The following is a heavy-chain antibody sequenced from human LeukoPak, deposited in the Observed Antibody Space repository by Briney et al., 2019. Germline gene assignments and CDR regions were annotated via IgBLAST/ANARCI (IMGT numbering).Heavy chain of an antibody. D-gene: IGHD3-3*01. CDR1: GYTFTGYY. V-gene: IGHV1-2*02. Sequence: ASVKVSCKACGYTFTGYYMHWVRQAPGQGLEWMGWINPNSGGTNYAQKFQGRVTMTRDTSISTAYMELSRLRSDDTAVYYCASNINFWSGYSTQLYYFDYWGQGTLVTVSS. CDR3: ASNINFWSGYSTQLYYFDY. J-gene: IGHJ4*02. CDR2: INPNSGGT.